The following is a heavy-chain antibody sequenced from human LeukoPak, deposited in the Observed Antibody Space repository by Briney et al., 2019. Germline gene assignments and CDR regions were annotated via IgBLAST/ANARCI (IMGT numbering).Heavy chain of an antibody. V-gene: IGHV1-69*13. D-gene: IGHD3-3*01. J-gene: IGHJ3*02. Sequence: ASVKVSCKASGGTFSSYAISWVRQAPGQGLEWMGGIIPIFGTANYAQKFQGRVTITADESTSTAYMELSSLRSEDTAVYYCARDRTGFLEWLLRRNTHAFDIWGQGTMVTVSS. CDR3: ARDRTGFLEWLLRRNTHAFDI. CDR1: GGTFSSYA. CDR2: IIPIFGTA.